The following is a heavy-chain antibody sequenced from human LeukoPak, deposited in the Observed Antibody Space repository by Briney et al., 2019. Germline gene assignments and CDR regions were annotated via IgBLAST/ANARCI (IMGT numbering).Heavy chain of an antibody. CDR1: GYGFISYY. J-gene: IGHJ4*02. CDR3: ASDSSDDMAYGN. CDR2: INPSGDRT. Sequence: GASVKVSCKASGYGFISYYIHWVRQAPGQGLEWMGIINPSGDRTTYAQKFQGSVTMTGDTSTSTVYMELSSVRSEDTAVYYCASDSSDDMAYGNWGQGTLVTVSS. D-gene: IGHD4-17*01. V-gene: IGHV1-46*01.